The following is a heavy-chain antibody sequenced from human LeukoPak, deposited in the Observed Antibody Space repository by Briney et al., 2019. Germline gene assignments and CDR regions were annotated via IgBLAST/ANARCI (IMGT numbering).Heavy chain of an antibody. D-gene: IGHD3-10*01. Sequence: ASVKVSCKASGYTFTGYYIHWVRQAPGQGLEWMGWISAYNGNTNYAQNLQDRVTMTTDTSTSTAYMELRSLRSDDTAVYYCARSGSRLEWFGQTMGYCDNWGQGTLVTVSS. CDR1: GYTFTGYY. V-gene: IGHV1-18*04. J-gene: IGHJ4*02. CDR3: ARSGSRLEWFGQTMGYCDN. CDR2: ISAYNGNT.